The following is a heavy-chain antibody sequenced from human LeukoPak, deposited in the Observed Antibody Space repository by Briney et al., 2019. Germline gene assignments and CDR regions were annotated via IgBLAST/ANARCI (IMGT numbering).Heavy chain of an antibody. CDR2: INSDGSEG. J-gene: IGHJ3*01. CDR3: ARSSYSSPSSV. Sequence: GGSLRLSCAVSGFTFSGFWMSWSRQAPGKGLEWVASINSDGSEGYYADVVKGRFTISRDNAKNSLYLQINSLRAEDTAVYYCARSSYSSPSSVWGQGTMVTVSS. CDR1: GFTFSGFW. V-gene: IGHV3-7*03. D-gene: IGHD6-6*01.